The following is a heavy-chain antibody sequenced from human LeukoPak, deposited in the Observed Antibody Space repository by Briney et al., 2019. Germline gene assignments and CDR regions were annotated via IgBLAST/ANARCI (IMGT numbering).Heavy chain of an antibody. CDR2: IYYSGST. J-gene: IGHJ2*01. Sequence: SETLSLTCTVSGGSISSYYWSGIRQPPGKGLEWIGYIYYSGSTNYNPSLKSRVTISVDTSKNQFSLKLSSVTAADTAVYYCARARLGYCSGGSCYNWYFDLWGRGTLVTVSS. D-gene: IGHD2-15*01. CDR1: GGSISSYY. CDR3: ARARLGYCSGGSCYNWYFDL. V-gene: IGHV4-59*01.